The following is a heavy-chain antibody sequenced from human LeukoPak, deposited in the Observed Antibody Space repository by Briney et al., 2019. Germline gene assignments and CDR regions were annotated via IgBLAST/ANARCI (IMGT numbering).Heavy chain of an antibody. CDR2: IYYSGST. Sequence: SETLSLTCTVSGGSISSYYWSWIRQPPGKGLEWIGYIYYSGSTNYNPSLKSRDTISVDTSKNQFSLKLSSVTAADTAVYYCARGVLGDYDFWSGYSLGAYYMDVWGKGTTVTVSS. CDR1: GGSISSYY. CDR3: ARGVLGDYDFWSGYSLGAYYMDV. J-gene: IGHJ6*03. D-gene: IGHD3-3*01. V-gene: IGHV4-59*01.